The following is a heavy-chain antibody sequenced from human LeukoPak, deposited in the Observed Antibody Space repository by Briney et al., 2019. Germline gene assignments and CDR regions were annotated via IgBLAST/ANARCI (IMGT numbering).Heavy chain of an antibody. CDR3: AKDSSSGSYSYFDY. CDR1: GFTFSSYG. Sequence: GGSLRLSCAASGFTFSSYGMHWVRQAPGKGLEWVAVISYDGSNKYYADSVKGRFTISRDNSKNTLYLQMNSLRAEDTAVYCCAKDSSSGSYSYFDYWGQGTLVTVSS. CDR2: ISYDGSNK. V-gene: IGHV3-30*18. J-gene: IGHJ4*02. D-gene: IGHD1-26*01.